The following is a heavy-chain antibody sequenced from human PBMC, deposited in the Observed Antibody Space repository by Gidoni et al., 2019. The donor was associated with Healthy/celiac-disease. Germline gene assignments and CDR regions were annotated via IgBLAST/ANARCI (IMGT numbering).Heavy chain of an antibody. CDR1: GYTFTSYA. CDR2: INAGNGNT. J-gene: IGHJ4*02. CDR3: ARGGHYYDSSGLGRGSFDY. V-gene: IGHV1-3*01. D-gene: IGHD3-22*01. Sequence: QVQLVQSGAEVKKPGASVKVSCKASGYTFTSYAMHWVRQAPGQRLEWMGWINAGNGNTKYSQKFQGRVTITRDTSASTAYMELSSLRSEDTAVYYCARGGHYYDSSGLGRGSFDYWGQGTLVTVSS.